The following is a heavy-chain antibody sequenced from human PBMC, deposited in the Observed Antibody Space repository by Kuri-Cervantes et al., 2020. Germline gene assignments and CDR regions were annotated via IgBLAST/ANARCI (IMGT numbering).Heavy chain of an antibody. D-gene: IGHD6-19*01. CDR2: INTRGTNI. V-gene: IGHV3-48*01. Sequence: GESLKISCAASGFTFSSYSMNWVRQAPGKGLEWIAYINTRGTNIHYADSVKGRFSISRDHAKNSLYLQMSSLRAEDTAVYYCARELEAVAGYIDYWGQGTLVTVSS. CDR1: GFTFSSYS. J-gene: IGHJ4*02. CDR3: ARELEAVAGYIDY.